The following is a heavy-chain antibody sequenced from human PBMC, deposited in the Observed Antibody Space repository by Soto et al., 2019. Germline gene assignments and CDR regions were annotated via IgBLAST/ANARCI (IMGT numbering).Heavy chain of an antibody. CDR1: GFTLSSYG. Sequence: GGSLRLSCAASGFTLSSYGMHWVRQAPGKGLEWVAVIWYDGSNKYYADSVKGRFTISRDNSKNTLYLQMNSLRAEDTAVYYCAKGSYYDILTGYYYFYGMDVWGQGTTVTVSS. V-gene: IGHV3-33*06. CDR2: IWYDGSNK. CDR3: AKGSYYDILTGYYYFYGMDV. D-gene: IGHD3-9*01. J-gene: IGHJ6*02.